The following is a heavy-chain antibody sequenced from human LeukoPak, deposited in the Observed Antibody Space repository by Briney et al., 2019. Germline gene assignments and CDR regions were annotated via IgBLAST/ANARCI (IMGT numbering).Heavy chain of an antibody. CDR2: ISSSSSYI. V-gene: IGHV3-21*01. CDR3: ARADDSSGYTGGTFDY. D-gene: IGHD3-22*01. CDR1: GFTFSSYS. J-gene: IGHJ4*02. Sequence: GGSLRLSCAASGFTFSSYSMNWVRQAPGKGLEWVSSISSSSSYIYYADSVKGRFTISRDNAKNSLYLQMNSLRAEDTAVYYCARADDSSGYTGGTFDYWGQGALVTVSS.